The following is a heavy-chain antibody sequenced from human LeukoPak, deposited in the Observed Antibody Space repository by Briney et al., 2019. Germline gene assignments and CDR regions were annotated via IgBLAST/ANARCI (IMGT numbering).Heavy chain of an antibody. D-gene: IGHD2-15*01. CDR2: IYYGGST. J-gene: IGHJ3*02. CDR1: GGSISSSSYY. CDR3: AVQTEASVLPDPAFDI. Sequence: SETLSLTCTVSGGSISSSSYYWGWIRQPPGKGLDWIGTIYYGGSTYYNPSLKSRVTISVDTSKNQFSLKLSSVTAADTAVYCCAVQTEASVLPDPAFDIWGQGTMVTVSS. V-gene: IGHV4-39*01.